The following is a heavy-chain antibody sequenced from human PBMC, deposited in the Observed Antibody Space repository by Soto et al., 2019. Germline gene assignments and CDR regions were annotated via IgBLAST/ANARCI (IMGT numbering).Heavy chain of an antibody. J-gene: IGHJ5*01. CDR2: ISRTGDSA. Sequence: EVPLLESGGALVQPGGSLPLSCAASGFSFSDYAMSWVRQAPGKGLEWVSSISRTGDSAYYADSVKGRFAISRDRSKNRLSLQMNSLRVEDTAVYYCAKGPDGSGYYHNWFDSWGQGTLITVSS. CDR3: AKGPDGSGYYHNWFDS. CDR1: GFSFSDYA. V-gene: IGHV3-23*01. D-gene: IGHD3-22*01.